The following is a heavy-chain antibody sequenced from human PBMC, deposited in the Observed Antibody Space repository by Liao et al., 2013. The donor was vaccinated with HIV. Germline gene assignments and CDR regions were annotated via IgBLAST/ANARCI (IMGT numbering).Heavy chain of an antibody. J-gene: IGHJ4*02. V-gene: IGHV4-61*02. Sequence: QVQLQESGPGLVKPSQTLSLTCTVSGGSVSSGSYYWSWIRQPAGKGLEWIGRIYTSGSTNYNPSLKSRVTISVDTSKNQFSLKLSSVTAADTAVYYCAREGDYYDINGYGEDYWGQGTLVTVSS. D-gene: IGHD3-22*01. CDR3: AREGDYYDINGYGEDY. CDR1: GGSVSSGSYY. CDR2: IYTSGST.